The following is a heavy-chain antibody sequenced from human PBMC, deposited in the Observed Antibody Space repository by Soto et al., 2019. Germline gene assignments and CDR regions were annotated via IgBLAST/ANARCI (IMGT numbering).Heavy chain of an antibody. Sequence: PVGSVRLSCGVSGFICSSYDMSWVRQAPGKGLEWVSTILVGGSTHYEDSVKGRFTISRDTSKNTVYLQMNSLTAGDTAMYYCAKATATGGGAFEIYGQGTMVTVSS. J-gene: IGHJ3*02. CDR2: ILVGGST. V-gene: IGHV3-23*01. CDR1: GFICSSYD. CDR3: AKATATGGGAFEI. D-gene: IGHD2-8*02.